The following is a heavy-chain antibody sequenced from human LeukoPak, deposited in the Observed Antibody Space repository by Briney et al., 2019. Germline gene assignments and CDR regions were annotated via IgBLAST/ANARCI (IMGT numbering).Heavy chain of an antibody. J-gene: IGHJ6*03. CDR1: GFTFSSYW. V-gene: IGHV3-7*01. D-gene: IGHD3-3*01. CDR2: IKQDGSES. CDR3: ARTHDYYYYMDV. Sequence: GGSLRLSCAASGFTFSSYWMSWVRQAPGKGPEWVANIKQDGSESYYVDSVKGRFTISRDNAKNSLYLQMNSLRAEDTAVYYCARTHDYYYYMDVWGKGTTVTVS.